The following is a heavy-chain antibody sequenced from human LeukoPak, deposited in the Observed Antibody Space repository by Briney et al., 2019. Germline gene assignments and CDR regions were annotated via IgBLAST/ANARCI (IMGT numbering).Heavy chain of an antibody. CDR2: IYSGGST. J-gene: IGHJ3*02. D-gene: IGHD1-1*01. V-gene: IGHV3-53*01. CDR3: TQDNSSAFDI. CDR1: GFTVSSNY. Sequence: PGGSLRLSCAASGFTVSSNYMSWVRQAPGKGLEWVSVIYSGGSTYYADSVKGRFTISRDNSKNTLYLQMNSLRAEDTAVYYCTQDNSSAFDIWGQGTMVTVSS.